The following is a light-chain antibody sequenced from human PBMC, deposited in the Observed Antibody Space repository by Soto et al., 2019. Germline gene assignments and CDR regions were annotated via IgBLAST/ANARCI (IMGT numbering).Light chain of an antibody. J-gene: IGLJ3*02. V-gene: IGLV2-8*01. CDR1: SSDVGGYNY. CDR2: EVT. Sequence: QSVLTQPPSASGSPGQSVTISCTGTSSDVGGYNYVSWYQQHPGKAPKLIIYEVTKRPSGVPDRFSGSKSGNTASLTVSGLLAVDEADYYCSSHAGIINVVFGGGTKLTVL. CDR3: SSHAGIINVV.